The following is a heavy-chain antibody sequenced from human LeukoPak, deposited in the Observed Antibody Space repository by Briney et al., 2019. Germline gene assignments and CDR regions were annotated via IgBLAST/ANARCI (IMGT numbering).Heavy chain of an antibody. CDR1: GFIFSNYW. J-gene: IGHJ4*02. D-gene: IGHD5-24*01. Sequence: GGSLRLSCAASGFIFSNYWMTWVRQAPGKGLEWVANIKQDGSEKYYVDSVKGRFTISRDNAKNSLYLQMNSLRAEDTAVYYCARVAGDGYNLYYFDYWGQGTLVTVSS. V-gene: IGHV3-7*01. CDR3: ARVAGDGYNLYYFDY. CDR2: IKQDGSEK.